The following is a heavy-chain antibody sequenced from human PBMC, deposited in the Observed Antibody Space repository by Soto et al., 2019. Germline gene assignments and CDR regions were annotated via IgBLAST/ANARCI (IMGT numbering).Heavy chain of an antibody. CDR2: VYYSGST. D-gene: IGHD3-10*01. CDR3: ARERIPIVRGVNVNWFDP. V-gene: IGHV4-31*03. Sequence: QVQLQESGPGLVKPSQTLSLTCTVSGASISSGGYYWSWIRQHPGKGLEWIGYVYYSGSTYYNPYLNSRVTISVDTSKNQFSLTLSSVTAADTAVYYCARERIPIVRGVNVNWFDPWGQGTLVTVSS. J-gene: IGHJ5*02. CDR1: GASISSGGYY.